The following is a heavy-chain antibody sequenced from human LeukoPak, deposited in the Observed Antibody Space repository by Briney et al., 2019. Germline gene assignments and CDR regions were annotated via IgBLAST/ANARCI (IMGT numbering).Heavy chain of an antibody. D-gene: IGHD5-24*01. CDR1: GITLSNYG. V-gene: IGHV3-23*01. CDR2: ISDSGGRT. CDR3: APRDVPYLV. J-gene: IGHJ4*02. Sequence: GGSLRLSCAVSGITLSNYGMSWVRQAPGKGLEWVAGISDSGGRTNYADSVKGRFTISRDNPKNTLYLQMNSLRAEDTAVYYCAPRDVPYLVWGQGTLVTVSS.